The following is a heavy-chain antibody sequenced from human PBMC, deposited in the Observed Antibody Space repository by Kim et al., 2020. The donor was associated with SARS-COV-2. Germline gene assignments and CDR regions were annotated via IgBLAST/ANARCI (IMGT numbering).Heavy chain of an antibody. D-gene: IGHD6-6*01. J-gene: IGHJ6*01. Sequence: KYYADSGKCRFTISRDNSKNTLYLQMNSLRAEDTAVYYCAKDSSIHGMDVWGQGTTVTVSS. V-gene: IGHV3-30*02. CDR2: K. CDR3: AKDSSIHGMDV.